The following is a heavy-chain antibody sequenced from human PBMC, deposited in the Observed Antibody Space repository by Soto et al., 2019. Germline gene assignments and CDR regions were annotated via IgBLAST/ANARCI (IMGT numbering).Heavy chain of an antibody. V-gene: IGHV3-66*01. Sequence: EVQLVESGGGLVQPGGSLRLSCAASGFTVSSNYMSWVRQAPGKGLEWVSVIYSGGTTYYADSVKGRFTISRDNSKNTLYLQMNSLRAEDTAVYYCARNGDSSDYRGWFDPWGXGT. CDR1: GFTVSSNY. D-gene: IGHD3-22*01. CDR2: IYSGGTT. J-gene: IGHJ5*02. CDR3: ARNGDSSDYRGWFDP.